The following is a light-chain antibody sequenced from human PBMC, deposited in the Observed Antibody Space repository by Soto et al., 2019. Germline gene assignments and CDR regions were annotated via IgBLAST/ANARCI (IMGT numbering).Light chain of an antibody. CDR1: QSISSW. Sequence: DIQMTQSPSTLSASVGDRVTITCRASQSISSWLAWYQQKPGKAPKLLIYYASSLESGVPSRFSGSGSGTEFTLTISSLQPDDFATYYCQQYISYSFGPGTKVDIK. J-gene: IGKJ3*01. CDR2: YAS. V-gene: IGKV1-5*01. CDR3: QQYISYS.